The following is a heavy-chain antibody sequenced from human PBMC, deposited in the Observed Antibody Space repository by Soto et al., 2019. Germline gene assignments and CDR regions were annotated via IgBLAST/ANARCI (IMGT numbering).Heavy chain of an antibody. Sequence: SETLSLTCTVSGGSISSSSYDWGWIRQPPGKGLEWIGSIYYSGSTYYNPSLKSRVTISVDTSKNQFSLKLSSVTAADTAVYYCARLLNYYGSGSYYSWDFPFDYWGQGTLVTVSS. CDR3: ARLLNYYGSGSYYSWDFPFDY. V-gene: IGHV4-39*01. CDR2: IYYSGST. D-gene: IGHD3-10*01. CDR1: GGSISSSSYD. J-gene: IGHJ4*02.